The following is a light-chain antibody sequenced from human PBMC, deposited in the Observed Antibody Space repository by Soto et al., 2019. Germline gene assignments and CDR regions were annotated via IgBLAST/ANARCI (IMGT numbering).Light chain of an antibody. CDR1: ESISRN. CDR2: AAS. V-gene: IGKV1-39*01. J-gene: IGKJ3*01. Sequence: DIQMTQSPSSLSASVGDRVTIPCRASESISRNLNWYQQKAGKAPKLLIYAASTLQSGVPSRFSGSGSGTDFTLTISSLQREDFATYYCQQSYTMPFTFGPGTKVDI. CDR3: QQSYTMPFT.